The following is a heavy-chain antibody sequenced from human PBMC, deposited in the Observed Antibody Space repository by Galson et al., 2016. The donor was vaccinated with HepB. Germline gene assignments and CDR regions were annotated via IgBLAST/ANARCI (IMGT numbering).Heavy chain of an antibody. V-gene: IGHV1-2*02. Sequence: SVKVSCKASGNIFTGYYIHWVRQASGQGLEWMGWINPNRGTTNYAQKFQGRVTMTRDTSISTAYMELNGVRFDDTAVYYCAGFVDYDEAVYWGQGTLVTVSS. D-gene: IGHD4-17*01. CDR2: INPNRGTT. CDR3: AGFVDYDEAVY. J-gene: IGHJ4*02. CDR1: GNIFTGYY.